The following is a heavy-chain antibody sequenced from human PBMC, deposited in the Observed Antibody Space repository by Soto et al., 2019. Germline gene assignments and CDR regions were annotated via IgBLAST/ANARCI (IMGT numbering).Heavy chain of an antibody. V-gene: IGHV3-23*01. CDR3: AKVTVTTTNVWFDP. J-gene: IGHJ5*02. CDR2: ISGSGGST. Sequence: PVGSLRLSCAAPGFTFSSYAMSWVRQAPGKGLEWVSAISGSGGSTYYADSVKGRFTISRDNSKNTLYLQMNSLRAEDTAVYYCAKVTVTTTNVWFDPWGQGTLVTVSS. CDR1: GFTFSSYA. D-gene: IGHD4-17*01.